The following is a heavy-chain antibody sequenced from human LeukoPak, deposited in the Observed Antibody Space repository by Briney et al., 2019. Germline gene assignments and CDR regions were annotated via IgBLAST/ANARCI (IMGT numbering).Heavy chain of an antibody. CDR1: GGSFSGYY. D-gene: IGHD6-13*01. CDR2: INHSGGT. V-gene: IGHV4-34*01. CDR3: ARGVGSIAADCFDY. J-gene: IGHJ4*02. Sequence: LETLSLTCAVYGGSFSGYYWSWIRQPPGKGLEWIGEINHSGGTNCNPSLKSRVTISVDTSKNHFSLRLSSVTAADTAVYYCARGVGSIAADCFDYWGQGTLVTVSS.